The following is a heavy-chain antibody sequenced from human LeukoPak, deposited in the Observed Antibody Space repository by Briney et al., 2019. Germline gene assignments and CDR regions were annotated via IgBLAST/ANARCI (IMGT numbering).Heavy chain of an antibody. Sequence: GESLKISCKGSEYFVTHHWIGWVRQMPGKGLEWMGTIYPGNSDTKYSPSLQGQVTMSVDRSISTAYLQWSSLKASGTAMYYCAYSGTYYNPPFQYWGQGTLVTVSS. D-gene: IGHD3-10*01. CDR3: AYSGTYYNPPFQY. CDR2: IYPGNSDT. CDR1: EYFVTHHW. J-gene: IGHJ4*02. V-gene: IGHV5-51*01.